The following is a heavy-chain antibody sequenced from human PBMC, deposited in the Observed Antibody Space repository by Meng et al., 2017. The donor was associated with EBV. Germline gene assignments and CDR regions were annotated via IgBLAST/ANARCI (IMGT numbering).Heavy chain of an antibody. CDR3: ARVGIAVAGTGDY. Sequence: VRLVQPGPEVNKPGASVKVSFKASGYTFTGYYMHWVRQAPGQGLEWMGRINPNSGGTNNAQKVQGRVTMTRDTSISTAYMELSRLRSDDTAVYYCARVGIAVAGTGDYWGQGTLVTVSS. D-gene: IGHD6-19*01. CDR1: GYTFTGYY. J-gene: IGHJ4*02. CDR2: INPNSGGT. V-gene: IGHV1-2*06.